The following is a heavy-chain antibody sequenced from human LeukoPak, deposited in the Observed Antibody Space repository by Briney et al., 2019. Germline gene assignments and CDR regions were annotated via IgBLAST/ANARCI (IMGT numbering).Heavy chain of an antibody. CDR3: AKDVRGTYAPDY. J-gene: IGHJ4*02. D-gene: IGHD2-2*01. CDR1: GFTFSNYA. CDR2: ISVNGGST. V-gene: IGHV3-23*01. Sequence: GGSLRHSCAASGFTFSNYAMSWVRQTPGKGLEWVSTISVNGGSTYSADSVKGRFTISRDNSKNTLYLQMNSLRAEDTAIYYCAKDVRGTYAPDYWGQGTLVTVSS.